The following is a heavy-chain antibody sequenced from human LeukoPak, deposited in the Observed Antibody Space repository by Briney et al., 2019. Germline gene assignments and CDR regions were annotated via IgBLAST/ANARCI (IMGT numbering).Heavy chain of an antibody. V-gene: IGHV3-30*02. CDR2: IRCEGSKK. Sequence: GGSLRLSCAASGFTFSSYGMHWVRQAPGKGLEWVAFIRCEGSKKYYADSVKGRFTISRDNSKNTLYLQMNSLRPEDTAVYYCAKDGDVEQWLVRAFDYWGQGTLVTVSS. CDR1: GFTFSSYG. D-gene: IGHD6-19*01. CDR3: AKDGDVEQWLVRAFDY. J-gene: IGHJ4*02.